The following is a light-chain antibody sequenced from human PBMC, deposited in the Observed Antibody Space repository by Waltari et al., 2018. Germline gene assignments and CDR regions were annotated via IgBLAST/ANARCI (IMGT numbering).Light chain of an antibody. J-gene: IGLJ3*02. Sequence: QLVLTQSPSASASLGASVKLTCTLSSGHSSNIIAWVQRQPEKGPRCLMTVNSDGSHTKGDEIPVRFSGSSSGAERYLTISSLQSEDEADYYCQTGGHGTWVFGGGTRLTVL. CDR1: SGHSSNI. CDR2: VNSDGSH. V-gene: IGLV4-69*01. CDR3: QTGGHGTWV.